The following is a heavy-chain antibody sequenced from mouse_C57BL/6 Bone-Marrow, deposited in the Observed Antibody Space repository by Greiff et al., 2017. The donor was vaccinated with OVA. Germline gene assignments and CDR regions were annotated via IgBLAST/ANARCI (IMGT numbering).Heavy chain of an antibody. J-gene: IGHJ3*01. CDR3: ATRRAY. CDR2: IYPRSGNT. CDR1: GYTFTSYG. V-gene: IGHV1-81*01. Sequence: QVQLQQSGAELARPGASVKLSCKASGYTFTSYGISWVKQRTGQGLEWIGEIYPRSGNTYYNEKFKGKATLTADKSSSTAYMELRSLTSEDSAVYFCATRRAYWGQGNLVTVSA.